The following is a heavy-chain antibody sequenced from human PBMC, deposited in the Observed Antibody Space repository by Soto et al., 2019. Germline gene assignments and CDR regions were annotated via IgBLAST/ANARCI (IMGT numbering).Heavy chain of an antibody. V-gene: IGHV3-23*01. CDR1: GFTFSIYA. Sequence: ASVRRTSAASGFTFSIYAMSWVRQAPGKGLEWVSAISGSGGSTYYADSVKGRFTISRDNSKNTLYLQMNSLRAEDTAVYYCASITGTTIDYWGQGTLVTVSS. J-gene: IGHJ4*02. D-gene: IGHD1-7*01. CDR3: ASITGTTIDY. CDR2: ISGSGGST.